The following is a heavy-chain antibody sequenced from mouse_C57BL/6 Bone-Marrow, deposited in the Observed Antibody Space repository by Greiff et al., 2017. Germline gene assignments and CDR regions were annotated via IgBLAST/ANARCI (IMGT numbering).Heavy chain of an antibody. J-gene: IGHJ2*01. CDR2: IYPGGGYT. CDR1: GYTFTNYW. V-gene: IGHV1-63*01. CDR3: ARWGEDYFDY. Sequence: QVQLQQSGAELVRPGTSVKMSCKASGYTFTNYWIGWAKQRPGHGLEWIGDIYPGGGYTNYNEKFKGKATLTADKSSSTAYMQFSSLTSEDSAIYYCARWGEDYFDYWGQGTTLTVSS.